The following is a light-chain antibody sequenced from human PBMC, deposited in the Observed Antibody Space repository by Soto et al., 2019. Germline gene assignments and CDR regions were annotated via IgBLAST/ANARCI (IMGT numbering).Light chain of an antibody. CDR3: QQYNNWPPGP. CDR2: GAS. Sequence: EIVMTQSPATLSVSPGERATLSCRASQSVSSNLAWYQQKPGQAPRLLIYGASTRATGIPARFSGSGSGTEFPLTISSLQSEDFAVYYCQQYNNWPPGPFGQGTKLEIK. J-gene: IGKJ2*01. V-gene: IGKV3-15*01. CDR1: QSVSSN.